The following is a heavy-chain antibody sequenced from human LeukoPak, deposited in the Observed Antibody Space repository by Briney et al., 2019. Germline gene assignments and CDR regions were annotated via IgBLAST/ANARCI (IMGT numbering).Heavy chain of an antibody. J-gene: IGHJ3*02. CDR3: ARAHRTKPDAFDI. V-gene: IGHV3-30*04. Sequence: PGGSLRLSCAASGFTFRSYAMHWVRQAPGKGLEWVAVISYDGTNKYYADSVKGRLTISRDNSKNTLYLQMHSLRPEDTAVYYCARAHRTKPDAFDIWGRGTMVTVSS. CDR1: GFTFRSYA. CDR2: ISYDGTNK. D-gene: IGHD1-1*01.